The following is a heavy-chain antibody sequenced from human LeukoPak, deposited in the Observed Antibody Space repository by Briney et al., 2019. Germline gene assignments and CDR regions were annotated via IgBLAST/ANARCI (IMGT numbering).Heavy chain of an antibody. J-gene: IGHJ4*02. CDR2: ISTYNGNT. CDR1: GYIFTSYG. V-gene: IGHV1-18*04. Sequence: ASVKVSCKASGYIFTSYGVSWVRQAPGQGLEWMGWISTYNGNTKYAQKLQGRVTMTTDTSTSTAYMELRSLRSDDTAVYYCARDSIAVAGTAGGFDSWGQGTLVTVSS. CDR3: ARDSIAVAGTAGGFDS. D-gene: IGHD6-19*01.